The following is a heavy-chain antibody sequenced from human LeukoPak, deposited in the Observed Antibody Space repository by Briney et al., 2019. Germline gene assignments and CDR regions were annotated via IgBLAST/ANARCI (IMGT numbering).Heavy chain of an antibody. V-gene: IGHV1-69*13. CDR1: GGTFSSYA. Sequence: GAAVKVSCKASGGTFSSYAISWVRQAPGQGLEWMGGIIPIFGTANYAQKFQGRVTITADESTSTAYMELSSLRSEDTAVYYCARTEGYCSGGSCWFDPWGQGTLVTVSS. J-gene: IGHJ5*02. CDR2: IIPIFGTA. D-gene: IGHD2-15*01. CDR3: ARTEGYCSGGSCWFDP.